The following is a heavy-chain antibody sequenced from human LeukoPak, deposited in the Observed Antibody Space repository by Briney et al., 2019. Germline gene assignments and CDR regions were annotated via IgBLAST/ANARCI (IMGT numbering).Heavy chain of an antibody. CDR1: GGLITTTTCY. CDR3: ARQPVVNRGAVASNFDS. CDR2: IYYRGDT. J-gene: IGHJ4*02. Sequence: NPSETLSPTCTVSGGLITTTTCYWGWIRQSPGKGLEWIASIYYRGDTYYNASLESRVSISIDTSKNQFSLKLNSMNAADTAVYFCARQPVVNRGAVASNFDSWGQGTLVTVSA. V-gene: IGHV4-39*01. D-gene: IGHD6-19*01.